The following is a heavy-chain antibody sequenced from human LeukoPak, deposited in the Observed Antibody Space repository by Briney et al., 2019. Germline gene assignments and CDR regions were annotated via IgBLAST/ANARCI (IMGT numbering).Heavy chain of an antibody. D-gene: IGHD3-9*01. Sequence: SETLSLTCAVSGGSFSGYYWGWGREPPAPGLGRMGSICYTYSTYYNPSLKRRVTISVDAYKNQISLKLSSVTAADTAVYFCARHKSFDYLSPIDSWGQGTLVTVSS. J-gene: IGHJ4*02. CDR3: ARHKSFDYLSPIDS. CDR1: GGSFSGYY. CDR2: ICYTYST. V-gene: IGHV4-39*01.